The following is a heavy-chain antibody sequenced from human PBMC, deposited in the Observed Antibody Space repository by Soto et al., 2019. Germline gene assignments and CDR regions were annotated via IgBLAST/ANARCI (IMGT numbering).Heavy chain of an antibody. J-gene: IGHJ1*01. Sequence: SETLSLTCAVSGGSISSGGYSWSWIRQPPGKGLEWIGYIYHSGSTYYNPSLKSRVTISVDRSKNQFSLKLSSVTAADTAVYYCARGQRSRDYYDSSGYYYSAEYFQHWGQGTLVTVPS. CDR2: IYHSGST. CDR1: GGSISSGGYS. D-gene: IGHD3-22*01. V-gene: IGHV4-30-2*01. CDR3: ARGQRSRDYYDSSGYYYSAEYFQH.